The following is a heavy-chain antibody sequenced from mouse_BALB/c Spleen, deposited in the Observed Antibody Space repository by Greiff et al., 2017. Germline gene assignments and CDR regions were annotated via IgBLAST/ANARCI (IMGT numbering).Heavy chain of an antibody. D-gene: IGHD2-2*01. CDR2: IWSGGST. CDR3: ASLSRGYDEGFAY. V-gene: IGHV2-2*02. J-gene: IGHJ3*01. CDR1: GFSLTSYG. Sequence: QVQLQQSGPGLVQPSQSLSITCTVSGFSLTSYGVHWVRQSPGKGLEWLGVIWSGGSTDYNAAFISRLSISKDNSKSQVFFKMNSLQANDTAIYYCASLSRGYDEGFAYWGQGTLVTVSA.